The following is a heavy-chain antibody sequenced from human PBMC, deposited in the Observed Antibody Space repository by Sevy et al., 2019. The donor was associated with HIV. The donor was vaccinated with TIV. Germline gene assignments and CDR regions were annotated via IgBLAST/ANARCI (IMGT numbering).Heavy chain of an antibody. CDR1: GYTFTRNY. V-gene: IGHV1-2*02. Sequence: ASVKVSYKASGYTFTRNYIHWVRQAPGQGLEWMGWISPDSGGTKYAHNFQGRVTMTRDTSITTAYMELSRLRSDDTAVYYCARIYYGGYYFDYWVQGTLVTVSS. CDR3: ARIYYGGYYFDY. D-gene: IGHD3-10*01. CDR2: ISPDSGGT. J-gene: IGHJ4*02.